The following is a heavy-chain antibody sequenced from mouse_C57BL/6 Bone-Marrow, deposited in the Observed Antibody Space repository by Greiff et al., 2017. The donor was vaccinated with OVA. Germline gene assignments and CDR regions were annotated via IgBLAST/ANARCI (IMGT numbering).Heavy chain of an antibody. CDR1: GSTFTSSW. D-gene: IGHD1-1*01. V-gene: IGHV1-69*01. CDR3: ARSQTVGDY. Sequence: VKLQESGAELVMPGASVKLSCKASGSTFTSSWMHWVKQRPGQGLEWIGEIDPSDSYTNYNQKFKGKSTLTVDKSSSTAYMQLSSLTSEDSAVYYCARSQTVGDYWGQGTTLTVSS. CDR2: IDPSDSYT. J-gene: IGHJ2*01.